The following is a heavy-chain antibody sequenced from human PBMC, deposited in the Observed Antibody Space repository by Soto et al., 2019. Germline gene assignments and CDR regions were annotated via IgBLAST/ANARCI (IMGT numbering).Heavy chain of an antibody. CDR2: ISYSGST. J-gene: IGHJ4*02. Sequence: QVQLQESGPGLVKPSQTLSLTCTVSGGSISSGGSFWSWIRQHPGKGLEWIGYISYSGSTYYNPSLKRRVTISVDTSKNQSALKLSSGTAADTAVEYCARRIFRWGQGTLVTVSS. CDR1: GGSISSGGSF. V-gene: IGHV4-31*03. D-gene: IGHD2-15*01. CDR3: ARRIFR.